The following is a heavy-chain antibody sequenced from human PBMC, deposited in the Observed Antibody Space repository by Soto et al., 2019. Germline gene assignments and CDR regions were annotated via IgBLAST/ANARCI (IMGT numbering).Heavy chain of an antibody. J-gene: IGHJ5*02. CDR1: CASIRRTDYY. D-gene: IGHD2-21*02. CDR3: VRTAREGAVAPHWFDR. V-gene: IGHV4-30-4*01. CDR2: VYYTGST. Sequence: SETLSLTCTVSCASIRRTDYYWSWIRQAPGKGLEWIGYVYYTGSTYYNPSLMSRLTISVDTSKNQFSLKLTSVTAAETAVYYCVRTAREGAVAPHWFDRWGQGTQVTVSS.